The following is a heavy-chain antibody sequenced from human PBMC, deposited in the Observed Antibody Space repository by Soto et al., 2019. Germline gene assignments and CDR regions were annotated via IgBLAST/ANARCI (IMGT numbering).Heavy chain of an antibody. J-gene: IGHJ4*02. CDR1: GFTFSSYA. D-gene: IGHD2-15*01. CDR2: ISYDGSNK. Sequence: ESGGGVVQPGSSLRLSCAASGFTFSSYAMHWVRQAPGKGLEWVAVISYDGSNKYYADSVKGRFTISRDNSKNTLYLQMNSLRAEDTAVYYCARDRHCSGGSCSDYWGQGTLVTVSS. CDR3: ARDRHCSGGSCSDY. V-gene: IGHV3-30-3*01.